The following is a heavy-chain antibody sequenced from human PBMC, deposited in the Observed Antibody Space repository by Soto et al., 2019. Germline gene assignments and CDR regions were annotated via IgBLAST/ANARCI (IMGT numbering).Heavy chain of an antibody. CDR2: IIPIFGTA. Sequence: SVKVSCKASGGTFSSYAISWVRQAPGQGLEWMGGIIPIFGTANYAQKFQGRVTITADESTSTAYMELSSLRSEDTAVYYCARARRDGYPSFDYWGQGTLVTVLL. V-gene: IGHV1-69*13. CDR3: ARARRDGYPSFDY. D-gene: IGHD5-12*01. CDR1: GGTFSSYA. J-gene: IGHJ4*02.